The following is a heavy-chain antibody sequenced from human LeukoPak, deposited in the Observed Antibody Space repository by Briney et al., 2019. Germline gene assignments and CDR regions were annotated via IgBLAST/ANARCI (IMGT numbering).Heavy chain of an antibody. D-gene: IGHD3-22*01. CDR3: AKVKNPGYYWQFLDY. V-gene: IGHV3-30*04. CDR1: GFTFSSYA. Sequence: GGSLRLSCAASGFTFSSYAMHWVRQAPGKGLEWVAVISYDGSNKYYADSVKGRFTISRDNSKNTLFLQMNTLGAEDTAVYYCAKVKNPGYYWQFLDYWGQGTLVTVSS. J-gene: IGHJ4*02. CDR2: ISYDGSNK.